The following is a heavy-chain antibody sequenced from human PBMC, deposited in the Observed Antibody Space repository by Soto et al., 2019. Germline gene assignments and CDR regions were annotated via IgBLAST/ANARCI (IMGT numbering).Heavy chain of an antibody. CDR1: GGSISGGVHS. CDR3: AREIMPLTNDWYFDL. J-gene: IGHJ2*01. D-gene: IGHD2-8*01. CDR2: SFDSGST. V-gene: IGHV4-30-4*01. Sequence: QVQLQESGPGLVKPSETLSLTCTVSGGSISGGVHSWSWIRQPPGKGLEWIGHSFDSGSTYYNPSLKSRLTLSVDTSKNQFSLRLSSVTAADTAVYYCAREIMPLTNDWYFDLWGRGTLVTVSS.